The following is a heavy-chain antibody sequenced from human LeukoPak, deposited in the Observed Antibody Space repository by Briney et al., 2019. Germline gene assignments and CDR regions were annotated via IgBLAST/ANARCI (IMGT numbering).Heavy chain of an antibody. V-gene: IGHV1-2*02. CDR3: ARGDGSSWFPY. J-gene: IGHJ4*02. D-gene: IGHD6-13*01. CDR2: MAPKAGDT. CDR1: GYTFTANY. Sequence: EASVKVSCKPSGYTFTANYIHWIRQAPGQGLEWMGWMAPKAGDTKNAQKFQGRVTMTRDTSIGTAYMELTRLTFDDTAVYYCARGDGSSWFPYWGQGTMVTVSS.